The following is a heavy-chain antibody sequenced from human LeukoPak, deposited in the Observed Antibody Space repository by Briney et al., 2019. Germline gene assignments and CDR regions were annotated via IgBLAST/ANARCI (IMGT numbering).Heavy chain of an antibody. J-gene: IGHJ6*03. D-gene: IGHD3-10*01. Sequence: SETLSLTCTVSGGSISSGDYYWSWIRQPPGKGLEWIGYIYYSGSTYYNPSLKSRVTISVDTSKNQFSLKLSSVTAADTAVYYCARGTGSGSYYNVLYYYYYYMDVWGKGTTVTVSS. V-gene: IGHV4-30-4*08. CDR1: GGSISSGDYY. CDR2: IYYSGST. CDR3: ARGTGSGSYYNVLYYYYYYMDV.